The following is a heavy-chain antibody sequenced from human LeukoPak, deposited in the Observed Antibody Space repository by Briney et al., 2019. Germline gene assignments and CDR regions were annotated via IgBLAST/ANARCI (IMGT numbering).Heavy chain of an antibody. CDR3: ASEGPKNGFDY. CDR2: IIPIFGTA. V-gene: IGHV1-69*05. CDR1: GGTFSSYA. Sequence: ASVKVSCKASGGTFSSYAISWVRQAPGQGLEWMGEIIPIFGTANYAQKFQGRVTITTDESTSTAYMELSSLRSEDTAVYYCASEGPKNGFDYWGQGTLVTVSS. J-gene: IGHJ4*02.